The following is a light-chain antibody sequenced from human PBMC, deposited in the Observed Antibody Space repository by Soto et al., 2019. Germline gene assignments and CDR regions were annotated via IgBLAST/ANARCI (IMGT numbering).Light chain of an antibody. V-gene: IGLV2-18*02. CDR1: SSDIGRYNR. CDR3: SSSTTRSTLL. J-gene: IGLJ2*01. CDR2: EVN. Sequence: QSALTQRPSVSGSPGQSVTISCTGTSSDIGRYNRVSWYQQPPGAAPKLIIYEVNNRPSGVPDRFSGSKSGNSASLTISGLQDHDEADDFCSSSTTRSTLLFGGGTKLTVL.